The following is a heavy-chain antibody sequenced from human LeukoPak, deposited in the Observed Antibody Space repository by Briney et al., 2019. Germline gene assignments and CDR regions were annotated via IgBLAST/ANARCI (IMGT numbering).Heavy chain of an antibody. CDR3: ARVYGAYYYYYMDV. CDR1: GFTFSSYW. Sequence: PGGSLRLSGAASGFTFSSYWMSWVRQAPGKGREWVANIKQDGSEKYYVDSVKGRFTISRDNAKNSLYLQMNSLRAEDTAVYYCARVYGAYYYYYMDVWGKGTTVTVSS. CDR2: IKQDGSEK. D-gene: IGHD4-17*01. V-gene: IGHV3-7*01. J-gene: IGHJ6*03.